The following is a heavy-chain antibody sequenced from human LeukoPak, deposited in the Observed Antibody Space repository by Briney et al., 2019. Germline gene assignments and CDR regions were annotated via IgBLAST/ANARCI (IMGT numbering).Heavy chain of an antibody. V-gene: IGHV4-59*01. Sequence: PSETLSLTCTVSGGSLSNYYWTWIRQPPGKGLEWIGYISYSGSANYNPSLKSRLTIAVGSSKNRFFLNLNSVTAADTAVYYCAREGYSYGYFVDYWGQGTLVTVSS. CDR2: ISYSGSA. D-gene: IGHD5-18*01. CDR3: AREGYSYGYFVDY. J-gene: IGHJ4*02. CDR1: GGSLSNYY.